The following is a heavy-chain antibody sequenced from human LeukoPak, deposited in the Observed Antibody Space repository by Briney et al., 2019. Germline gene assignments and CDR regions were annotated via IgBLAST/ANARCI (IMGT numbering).Heavy chain of an antibody. J-gene: IGHJ4*02. CDR2: INPDNGAT. D-gene: IGHD2-15*01. CDR3: ARISRGRYHFDY. V-gene: IGHV1-2*02. Sequence: GASVKVSCKDSGYTFTAYHIHWVRQAPGQGLEWVGWINPDNGATNSAQKFQGRVSMTRDSSISTVFLDLNGLISDDTAVFYCARISRGRYHFDYWGQGTLVTVSS. CDR1: GYTFTAYH.